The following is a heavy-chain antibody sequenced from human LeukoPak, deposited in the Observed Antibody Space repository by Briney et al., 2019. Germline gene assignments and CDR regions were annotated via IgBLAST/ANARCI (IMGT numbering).Heavy chain of an antibody. V-gene: IGHV1-46*01. CDR1: GHTFIRYY. CDR3: ARSLKYGMDV. Sequence: GASVQVSCQASGHTFIRYYLHWVRQAPGQGLEWMGIINPSDGDTNYAEKFQGSVTMTSDTSTSTVYMEVSRLRSEDTAVYYCARSLKYGMDVWGQGTTVTVSS. J-gene: IGHJ6*02. CDR2: INPSDGDT.